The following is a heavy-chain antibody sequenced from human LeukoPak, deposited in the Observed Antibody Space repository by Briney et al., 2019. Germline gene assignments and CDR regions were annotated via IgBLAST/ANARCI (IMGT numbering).Heavy chain of an antibody. D-gene: IGHD1-26*01. V-gene: IGHV3-48*03. J-gene: IGHJ4*02. CDR2: ISSSGSTI. CDR3: AREVTGGSYYAFFDY. CDR1: GFTFSSYE. Sequence: PGGSLRLSCAASGFTFSSYEMNWVRQAPGKGLEWVSYISSSGSTIYYADSVKGRFTISRDNAKNSLYLQMNSLRAEDTAVYFCAREVTGGSYYAFFDYWGQGTLVTVSS.